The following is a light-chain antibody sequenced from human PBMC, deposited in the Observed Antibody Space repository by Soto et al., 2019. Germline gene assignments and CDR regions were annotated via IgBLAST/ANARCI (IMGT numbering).Light chain of an antibody. CDR1: QSVSSN. Sequence: EIVMTHSPATLSVSPGERATLSCRASQSVSSNLAWYQQKPGQAPRLLIYGASTRATGIPARFSGSGSGTEFTLTINSLQSEDFAVYYCQQYNNWPLTFGGGTKVDIK. V-gene: IGKV3-15*01. CDR2: GAS. CDR3: QQYNNWPLT. J-gene: IGKJ4*01.